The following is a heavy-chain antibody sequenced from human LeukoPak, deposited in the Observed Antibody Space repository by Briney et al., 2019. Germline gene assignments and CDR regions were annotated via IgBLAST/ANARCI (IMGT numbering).Heavy chain of an antibody. D-gene: IGHD3-22*01. J-gene: IGHJ5*02. V-gene: IGHV1-18*01. CDR2: ISAYNGNT. CDR1: GYTFTSYG. CDR3: ARDGYYYDSSGYLGARWFDP. Sequence: ASVKGSCKASGYTFTSYGISWVRQAPGQGLEWMGWISAYNGNTNYAQKLQGRVTMTTDTSTSTAYMELRSLRSDDTAVYYCARDGYYYDSSGYLGARWFDPWGQGTLVTASS.